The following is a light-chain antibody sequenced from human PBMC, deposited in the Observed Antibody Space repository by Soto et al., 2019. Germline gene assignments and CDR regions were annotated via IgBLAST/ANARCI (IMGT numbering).Light chain of an antibody. Sequence: QSVLTQPPSVSAAPGQKVTISCSGSSSNIGNNYVSWYQQLPGTAPKLLIYENNKRPSGIPDQFSGSKSGTSATLGITGLQTGDEADYYCGTWDSSLSAWVFGGGTKLTAL. J-gene: IGLJ3*02. CDR1: SSNIGNNY. V-gene: IGLV1-51*02. CDR2: ENN. CDR3: GTWDSSLSAWV.